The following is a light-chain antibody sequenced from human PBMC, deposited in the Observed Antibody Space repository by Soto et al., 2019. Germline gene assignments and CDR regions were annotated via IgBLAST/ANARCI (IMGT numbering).Light chain of an antibody. Sequence: EIVMTQSPPTLSVSPGERATLSCRASHSVSSTVGWYQQKPGQAPRLLIYEASTRVTGIPDRISGSGSGTDFSLTISSLEPEDSAVYYCQQNSNLQATFGQGTKVDIK. CDR3: QQNSNLQAT. V-gene: IGKV3D-15*01. CDR1: HSVSST. CDR2: EAS. J-gene: IGKJ1*01.